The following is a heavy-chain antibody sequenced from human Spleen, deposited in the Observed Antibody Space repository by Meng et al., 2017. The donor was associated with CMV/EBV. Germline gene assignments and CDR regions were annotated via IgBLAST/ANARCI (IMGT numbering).Heavy chain of an antibody. CDR1: GYTFSGYY. CDR2: INSNTGGT. J-gene: IGHJ6*02. V-gene: IGHV1-2*02. D-gene: IGHD3-10*02. Sequence: ASVKVSCKASGYTFSGYYMHWVRQAPGQGLEWIGWINSNTGGTNYAQKFQGRVTMTSDTSSRAVDMELMRLTSDDTAVYYCTRDRTMFDTLTYIYHYYALDVWGQGTPVTVSS. CDR3: TRDRTMFDTLTYIYHYYALDV.